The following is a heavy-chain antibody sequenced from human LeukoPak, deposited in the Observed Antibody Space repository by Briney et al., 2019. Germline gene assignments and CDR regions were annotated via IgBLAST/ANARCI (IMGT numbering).Heavy chain of an antibody. CDR1: GCTFTGSY. J-gene: IGHJ4*02. V-gene: IGHV1-2*02. CDR3: ARDPGLMVYAISSTAYYFDY. CDR2: INPDSGGT. Sequence: ASVKVSCKASGCTFTGSYLHWVRQAPGQRLEWMGWINPDSGGTNIAHNFQGRVTMTRDTSISTAYMELSSLRSDDTAMYFCARDPGLMVYAISSTAYYFDYWGQGTLVTVSS. D-gene: IGHD2-8*01.